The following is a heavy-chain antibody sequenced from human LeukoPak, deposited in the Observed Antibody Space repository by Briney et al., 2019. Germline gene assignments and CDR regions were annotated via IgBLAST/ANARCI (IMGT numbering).Heavy chain of an antibody. CDR2: IGTAGDT. V-gene: IGHV3-13*04. Sequence: PGGSLRLSCAASGFTFSSYDMHWVRHATAKGLEWVSAIGTAGDTYYPGSVKGRFTISRENAKNSLYLQMNSLRAGDTAVYYCARAGYDSSGYYYGFDYWGQGTLVTVSS. CDR3: ARAGYDSSGYYYGFDY. CDR1: GFTFSSYD. J-gene: IGHJ4*02. D-gene: IGHD3-22*01.